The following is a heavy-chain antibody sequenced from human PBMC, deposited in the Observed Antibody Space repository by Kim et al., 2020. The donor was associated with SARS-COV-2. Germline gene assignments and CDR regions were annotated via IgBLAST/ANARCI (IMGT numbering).Heavy chain of an antibody. CDR1: GYMFTSYG. J-gene: IGHJ4*02. CDR2: ISSRDGNT. V-gene: IGHV1-18*04. CDR3: ARGAYGDVSFDY. D-gene: IGHD4-17*01. Sequence: ASVKVSCKAGGYMFTSYGFSWVRQAPGHGLAWLGWISSRDGNTRYGPTVQGRVILTTDTSTNTAYMELWSLRSDDTAMYYCARGAYGDVSFDYWGQGTLVTVSS.